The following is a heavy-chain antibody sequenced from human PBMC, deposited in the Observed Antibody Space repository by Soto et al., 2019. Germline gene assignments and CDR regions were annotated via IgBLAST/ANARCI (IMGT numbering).Heavy chain of an antibody. CDR2: INPHNGGT. V-gene: IGHV1-2*02. CDR3: ARGYSYGSNGNLGY. Sequence: PQASGKVSGKASGSTFTAYYIHGVRQPPGQGLEWMGWINPHNGGTNYAQKFQGRVTRTRDTSISTAYMELSRLRSNHTAVYYCARGYSYGSNGNLGYWGQGTLVTVSS. J-gene: IGHJ4*02. CDR1: GSTFTAYY. D-gene: IGHD3-22*01.